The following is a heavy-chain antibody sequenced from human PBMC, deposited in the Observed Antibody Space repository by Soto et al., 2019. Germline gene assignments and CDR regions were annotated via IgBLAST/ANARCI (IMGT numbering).Heavy chain of an antibody. CDR1: GGSISSGGYY. V-gene: IGHV4-31*03. CDR3: ARNQGYYGSGRNNWFDP. Sequence: PSETLSLTCTVSGGSISSGGYYWSWIRQHPGKGLEWIGYIYYSGSTYYNPSLKSRVTISVDTSKNQFSLKLSSVTAADTAVYYCARNQGYYGSGRNNWFDPWGQGTLVTVSS. CDR2: IYYSGST. J-gene: IGHJ5*02. D-gene: IGHD3-10*01.